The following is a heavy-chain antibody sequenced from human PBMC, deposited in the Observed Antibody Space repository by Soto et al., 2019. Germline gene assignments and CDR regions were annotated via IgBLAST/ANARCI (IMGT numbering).Heavy chain of an antibody. J-gene: IGHJ6*02. CDR1: GFTFSRYM. Sequence: VGSLRLSCAASGFTFSRYMMNWVRQAPGKGLEWVASISRSSSTIYYADSVKGRFTISRDNAKNSLSLQMNSLRGDDTAVYYCARTGIAAYGTMYGMDVSGQGTTVTVSS. CDR2: ISRSSSTI. V-gene: IGHV3-48*01. CDR3: ARTGIAAYGTMYGMDV. D-gene: IGHD6-13*01.